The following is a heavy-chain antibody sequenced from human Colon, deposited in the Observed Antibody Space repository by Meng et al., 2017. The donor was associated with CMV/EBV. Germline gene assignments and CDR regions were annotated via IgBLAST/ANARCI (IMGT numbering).Heavy chain of an antibody. CDR3: TRLLWFGEFDS. CDR2: VNSDGSRV. Sequence: GASLKISCEVSGFSFTNYWLHWVRQAPGKGLDWVARVNSDGSRVSYADSVKGRFTISSDEATNTLFLQMNSLRVEDTAVYYCTRLLWFGEFDSWGQGTLVTVSS. CDR1: GFSFTNYW. D-gene: IGHD3-10*01. J-gene: IGHJ4*02. V-gene: IGHV3-74*01.